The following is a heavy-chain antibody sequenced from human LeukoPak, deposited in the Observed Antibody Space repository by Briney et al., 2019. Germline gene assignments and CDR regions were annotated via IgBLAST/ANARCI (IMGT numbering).Heavy chain of an antibody. J-gene: IGHJ4*02. CDR2: IYYSGST. D-gene: IGHD3-10*01. CDR1: GGSISSYY. CDR3: ARHRYYGSGSYYVDFDY. Sequence: SETLSLTCTVSGGSISSYYWSWIRQPPGKGLEWIGYIYYSGSTNYNPSLKSRVTISVDTSKNQFSLKLSSVTAADTAVYYCARHRYYGSGSYYVDFDYWGQGTLVTVSS. V-gene: IGHV4-59*08.